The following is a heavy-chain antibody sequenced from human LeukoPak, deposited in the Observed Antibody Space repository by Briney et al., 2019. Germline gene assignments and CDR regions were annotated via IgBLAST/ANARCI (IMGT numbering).Heavy chain of an antibody. CDR3: ARERGSGDAFDI. D-gene: IGHD3-10*01. V-gene: IGHV4-59*01. CDR1: GDSFSYFY. Sequence: SETLSLTCTVSGDSFSYFYWSWIRQPPGKGLEWIGYIYYSGSTNYNPSLKSRVTISVDTSKHQFSLKLSSMTAADTAVYYCARERGSGDAFDIWGQGTMVTVSA. CDR2: IYYSGST. J-gene: IGHJ3*02.